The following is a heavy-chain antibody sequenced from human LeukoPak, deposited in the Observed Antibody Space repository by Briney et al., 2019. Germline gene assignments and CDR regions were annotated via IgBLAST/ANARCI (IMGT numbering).Heavy chain of an antibody. CDR3: ARDLFSGAEMATLDY. J-gene: IGHJ4*02. CDR2: ISGSGGST. CDR1: GFTYSSYA. Sequence: GGPLRLSCAASGFTYSSYAMSWVRQAPGKGLEWVSAISGSGGSTYYADSVKGRFTISRDNFKNTVYLQMGSLRAEDMAVYYCARDLFSGAEMATLDYWGQGTLVTVSS. V-gene: IGHV3-23*01. D-gene: IGHD5-24*01.